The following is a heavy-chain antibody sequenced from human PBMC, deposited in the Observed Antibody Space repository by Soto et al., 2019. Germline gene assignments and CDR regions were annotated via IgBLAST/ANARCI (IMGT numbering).Heavy chain of an antibody. CDR1: GGSISSYY. V-gene: IGHV4-59*01. D-gene: IGHD6-6*01. J-gene: IGHJ4*02. CDR3: AREKTRSSSLDY. Sequence: SETLSLTCTVSGGSISSYYWSWIRQPPGKGLEWIGYIYYSGSTNYNPSLKSRVTISVDTSKNQFSLKLSSVTAADTAVYYCAREKTRSSSLDYWGQGTLVTVSS. CDR2: IYYSGST.